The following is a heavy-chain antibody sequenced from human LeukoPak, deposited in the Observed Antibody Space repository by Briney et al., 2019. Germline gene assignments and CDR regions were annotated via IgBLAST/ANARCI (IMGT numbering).Heavy chain of an antibody. Sequence: PSETLSLTCTVSGGSISGHYWTWIRQPPGKGLEWMGYIYYSGSTNYNPSLKSRVTISVDTSKNQFSLKLSSVTAADTAVYYCARRREFFDYWGQGTLVTVSS. D-gene: IGHD3-10*01. J-gene: IGHJ4*02. CDR3: ARRREFFDY. V-gene: IGHV4-59*08. CDR1: GGSISGHY. CDR2: IYYSGST.